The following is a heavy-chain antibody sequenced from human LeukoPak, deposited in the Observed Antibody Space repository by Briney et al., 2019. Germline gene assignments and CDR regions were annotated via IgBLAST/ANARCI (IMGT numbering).Heavy chain of an antibody. CDR2: ISSTGNTI. CDR1: GFTFSSCN. CDR3: ARGSGSSWYVHYYFDY. V-gene: IGHV3-48*02. Sequence: GGSLRLSCAASGFTFSSCNMNWVRQAPGMGLERVSFISSTGNTIYYADSVKGRFTISRDNAKNSLYLQMNSLRDEDTAVYYGARGSGSSWYVHYYFDYWGQGTLVTVSS. D-gene: IGHD6-13*01. J-gene: IGHJ4*02.